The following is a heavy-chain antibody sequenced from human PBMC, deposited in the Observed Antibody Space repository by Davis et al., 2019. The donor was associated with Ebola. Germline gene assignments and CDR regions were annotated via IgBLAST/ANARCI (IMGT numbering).Heavy chain of an antibody. Sequence: GESLKISCAASGFTFSGYYMSWIRQAPGKGLEWVSYISSSGSTIYYADSVKGRFTISRDNAKNSLYLQMNSLRAEDTAVYYCARETSIAARRTQLRYYYGMDVWGQGTTVTVSS. J-gene: IGHJ6*02. CDR2: ISSSGSTI. CDR3: ARETSIAARRTQLRYYYGMDV. CDR1: GFTFSGYY. D-gene: IGHD6-6*01. V-gene: IGHV3-11*01.